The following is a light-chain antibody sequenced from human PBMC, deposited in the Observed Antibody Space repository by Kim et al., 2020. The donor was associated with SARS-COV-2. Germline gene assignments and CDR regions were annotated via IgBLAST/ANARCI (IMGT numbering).Light chain of an antibody. V-gene: IGKV3-11*01. Sequence: APLSLSPGERAHLSRRASQSVGTYLAWYHQKPGQAPRLLIYDASKRATGIPARFRGSGSGTDFTLTIGTLEPEDSAVYYCQQRGNFGQGTRLEIK. CDR3: QQRGN. CDR2: DAS. CDR1: QSVGTY. J-gene: IGKJ5*01.